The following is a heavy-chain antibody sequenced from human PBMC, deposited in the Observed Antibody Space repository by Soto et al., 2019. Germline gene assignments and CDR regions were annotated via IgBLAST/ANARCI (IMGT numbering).Heavy chain of an antibody. Sequence: GKGLEWIGDINHSGSTNYNPSLKSRVTISVDTSKNQFSLKLSSVTAADTAVYYCARARVVAATAYYFDYWGQGTLVTVSS. CDR3: ARARVVAATAYYFDY. D-gene: IGHD2-15*01. CDR2: INHSGST. J-gene: IGHJ4*02. V-gene: IGHV4-34*13.